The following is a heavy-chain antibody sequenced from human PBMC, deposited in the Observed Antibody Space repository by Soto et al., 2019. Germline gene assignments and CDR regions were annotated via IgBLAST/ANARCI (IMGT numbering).Heavy chain of an antibody. J-gene: IGHJ5*02. CDR1: GYTFTSYG. CDR3: ARDPYGSGSYYTSVYWFGP. CDR2: ISAYNGNT. V-gene: IGHV1-18*01. Sequence: APVKLSCKASGYTFTSYGISWGRQAPEQGLEWMGRISAYNGNTNYAQKLQGRVTMTTDTSTSTAYMELRSLRSDDTAVYYCARDPYGSGSYYTSVYWFGPWGQGTLVTVSS. D-gene: IGHD3-10*01.